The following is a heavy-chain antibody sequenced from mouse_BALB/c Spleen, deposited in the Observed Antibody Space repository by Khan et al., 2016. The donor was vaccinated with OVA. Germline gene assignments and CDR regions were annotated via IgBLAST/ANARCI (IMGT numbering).Heavy chain of an antibody. D-gene: IGHD2-10*01. CDR2: IWSDGST. J-gene: IGHJ4*01. Sequence: VQLQESGPGLAAPSQSLSITCTISGFSLTNYGVHWVRQPPGKGLEWLVVIWSDGSTNYNSVLKSRLTITKDNSQSQVFLKMNSLQTDDTVIYFCARQPYYHYNIMDYWGQGTSVTVSS. V-gene: IGHV2-6-1*01. CDR1: GFSLTNYG. CDR3: ARQPYYHYNIMDY.